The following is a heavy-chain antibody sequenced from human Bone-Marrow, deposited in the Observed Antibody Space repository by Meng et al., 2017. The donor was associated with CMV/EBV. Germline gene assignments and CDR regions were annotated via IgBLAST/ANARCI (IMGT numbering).Heavy chain of an antibody. Sequence: SETLSLTCTVSGGSISSYYWSWIRQPPGKGLEWIWYIYYSGNTNYNTSLQSRVTISVETSKSQCSLELGSVTSADTAVYYCASAISEHIDYWGQGTLVTVSS. CDR3: ASAISEHIDY. D-gene: IGHD3-9*01. CDR2: IYYSGNT. J-gene: IGHJ4*02. V-gene: IGHV4-59*01. CDR1: GGSISSYY.